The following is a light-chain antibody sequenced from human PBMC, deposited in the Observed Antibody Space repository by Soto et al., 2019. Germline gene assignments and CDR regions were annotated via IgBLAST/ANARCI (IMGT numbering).Light chain of an antibody. CDR3: QQYYSYPRT. J-gene: IGKJ1*01. V-gene: IGKV1-8*01. CDR2: AAS. Sequence: AIRMTQSPSSFSASTGDRVTITCRASQDISTYLAWYQQKAGKAPKLLIYAASTLQTGVPSRFSGSGSGTDFTLTISYLQSEDFATYYCQQYYSYPRTFGQGTKGEIK. CDR1: QDISTY.